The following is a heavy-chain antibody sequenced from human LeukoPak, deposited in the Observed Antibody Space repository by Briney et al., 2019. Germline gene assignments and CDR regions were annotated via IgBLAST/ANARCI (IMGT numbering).Heavy chain of an antibody. CDR2: IIPIFGTA. CDR3: ARDTSGGAIGAFDY. J-gene: IGHJ4*02. CDR1: GGTFSSYA. Sequence: GASVKVSCKASGGTFSSYAISWVRQAPGQGLEWMGGIIPIFGTANYAQKFQGRVTITADESTSTAYMELSSLRSEDTAVYYCARDTSGGAIGAFDYWGQGTLVTVSS. V-gene: IGHV1-69*01. D-gene: IGHD3-16*02.